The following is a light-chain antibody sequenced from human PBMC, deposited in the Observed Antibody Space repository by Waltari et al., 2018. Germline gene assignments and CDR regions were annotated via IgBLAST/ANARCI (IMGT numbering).Light chain of an antibody. CDR2: TAS. CDR3: QQSHSTPRT. CDR1: QTISNF. V-gene: IGKV1-39*01. J-gene: IGKJ1*01. Sequence: DIQMTQSPSSLSASVGDRVTIPCRANQTISNFLNWYQQKPGKAPNLLIYTASNLQGGVPSRFSGSGSGTDFTLTISSLQPEDFAIYYCQQSHSTPRTFGQGTKVEF.